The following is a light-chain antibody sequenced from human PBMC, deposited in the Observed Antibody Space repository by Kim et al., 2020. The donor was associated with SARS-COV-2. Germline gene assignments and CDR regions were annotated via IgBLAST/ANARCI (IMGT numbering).Light chain of an antibody. V-gene: IGLV3-21*04. Sequence: PGKTARITCGGTNIGSKSVLWYQQRPGQAPVLVIYYDIDRPSGIPERFSGSNSGNTATLTISRVEAGDEADYYCQVWDSSSDHVVFGGGTQLTVL. CDR1: NIGSKS. J-gene: IGLJ2*01. CDR3: QVWDSSSDHVV. CDR2: YDI.